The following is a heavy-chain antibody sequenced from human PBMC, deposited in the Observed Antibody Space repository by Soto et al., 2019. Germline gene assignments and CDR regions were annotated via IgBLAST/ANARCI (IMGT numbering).Heavy chain of an antibody. D-gene: IGHD6-13*01. CDR2: IIPMLDIT. CDR1: GGTFSNHI. Sequence: SVKVSCKASGGTFSNHIITWVRQAPGQGPEWMGRIIPMLDITNYAQKFQGRVTMTADKSTSTAYMEVSSLRPDDTAVYYCARDWAAAGPFDYWGQGTLVTVSS. V-gene: IGHV1-69*04. J-gene: IGHJ4*02. CDR3: ARDWAAAGPFDY.